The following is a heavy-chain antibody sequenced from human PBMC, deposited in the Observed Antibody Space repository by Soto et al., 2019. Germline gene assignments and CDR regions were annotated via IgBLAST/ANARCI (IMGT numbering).Heavy chain of an antibody. CDR2: IYSCGST. D-gene: IGHD2-2*01. CDR1: GFTVSSNY. V-gene: IGHV3-66*03. CDR3: ARDRRVCSSTSAYYYGMDV. J-gene: IGHJ6*02. Sequence: GGSLRLSCAASGFTVSSNYMSWVRQAPGKGLEWVSVIYSCGSTYYADSVKGRFTFSRDNSKNTLYLQMNSLRAEDTAVYYCARDRRVCSSTSAYYYGMDVWGQGTTVTVSS.